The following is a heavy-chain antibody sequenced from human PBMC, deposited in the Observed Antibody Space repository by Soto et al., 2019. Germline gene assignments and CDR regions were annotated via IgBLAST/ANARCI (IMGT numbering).Heavy chain of an antibody. CDR3: ARAGIRYFDWLLPLDH. CDR1: GFTFSSYA. V-gene: IGHV3-23*01. CDR2: ISGSGGST. D-gene: IGHD3-9*01. J-gene: IGHJ4*02. Sequence: PGGSLRLSCAASGFTFSSYAMNWVRQAPGKGLEWVSVISGSGGSTYYADSVKGRFTISRDNSKNTLYVQMGSLRPEDTSVYYCARAGIRYFDWLLPLDHWGQGTLVTVSS.